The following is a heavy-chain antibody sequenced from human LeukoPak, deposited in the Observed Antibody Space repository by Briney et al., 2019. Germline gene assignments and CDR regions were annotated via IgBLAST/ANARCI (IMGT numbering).Heavy chain of an antibody. CDR3: ARHDSIISMIVGERPFEI. V-gene: IGHV4-59*08. D-gene: IGHD3-22*01. CDR2: ISYSWST. Sequence: SETLSLTCTVSGGSISSNYWSWIRQPPGKGLDWLGYISYSWSTNYNPSLKSRVTISVDTSKNQFSLKLMSVTAADTAVYYCARHDSIISMIVGERPFEIWGQGTMVTVSS. CDR1: GGSISSNY. J-gene: IGHJ3*02.